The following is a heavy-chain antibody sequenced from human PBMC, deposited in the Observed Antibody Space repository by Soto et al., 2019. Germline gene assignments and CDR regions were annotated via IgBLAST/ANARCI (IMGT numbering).Heavy chain of an antibody. V-gene: IGHV1-3*01. CDR3: ARGRYGDNNNFDY. CDR2: INAGNGNT. Sequence: XSVKVSFNASGYTFTSYAMHLVRQSPGQRLEWMGWINAGNGNTKYSQKFQGRVTITRDTSASTAYIELSSLRSEDTVVYYCARGRYGDNNNFDYWGQGTLVTVSS. CDR1: GYTFTSYA. D-gene: IGHD2-21*02. J-gene: IGHJ4*02.